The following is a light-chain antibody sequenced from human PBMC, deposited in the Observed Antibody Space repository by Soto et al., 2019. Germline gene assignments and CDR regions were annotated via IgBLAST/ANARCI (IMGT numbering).Light chain of an antibody. CDR1: SSDVGAYNY. J-gene: IGLJ1*01. CDR3: SSFTRSNSYV. CDR2: DVS. Sequence: QSALTQPASVSGSPGQSITISCTGTSSDVGAYNYVSWYQQHPGKVPKLMIYDVSDRPSGVSNRFSGSKSGNTASLTISGLQAEDEYDYYCSSFTRSNSYVFGTGTKLTVL. V-gene: IGLV2-14*03.